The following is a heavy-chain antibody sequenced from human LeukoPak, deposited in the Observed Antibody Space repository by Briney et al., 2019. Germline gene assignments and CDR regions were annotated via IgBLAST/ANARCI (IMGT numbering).Heavy chain of an antibody. D-gene: IGHD3-10*01. CDR2: IYPGDSDT. CDR3: ARHAGSGSYYSRAIDY. Sequence: GASLKISCEASGYSFTTYWIGWVREMPGKGLEWVGIIYPGDSDTRYSPSFQGQVTISADKSISTSYLQWSSLKASDTAMYYCARHAGSGSYYSRAIDYWGQGTLVTVSS. V-gene: IGHV5-51*01. J-gene: IGHJ4*02. CDR1: GYSFTTYW.